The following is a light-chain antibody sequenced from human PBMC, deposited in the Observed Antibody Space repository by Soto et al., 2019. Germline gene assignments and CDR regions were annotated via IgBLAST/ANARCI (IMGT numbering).Light chain of an antibody. J-gene: IGKJ5*01. V-gene: IGKV3-11*01. CDR2: GAF. Sequence: PGERATLSGSARPSVANFVAWYQQKPGQAPRLLIYGAFNRATGIPARFSGSGSGTDFTLTISSLEPEDSAVYYCQQRNIWPPVTFGHGTRLEIK. CDR1: PSVANF. CDR3: QQRNIWPPVT.